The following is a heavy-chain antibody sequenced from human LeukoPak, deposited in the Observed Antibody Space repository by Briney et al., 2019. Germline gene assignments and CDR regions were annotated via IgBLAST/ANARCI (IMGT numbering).Heavy chain of an antibody. CDR2: IYYSGST. CDR1: GGSISSYY. J-gene: IGHJ5*02. Sequence: PSETLSLTCTVSGGSISSYYWSWLRQPPGKGLEWIGYIYYSGSTNYDPSLKRRVTISVDTSKNQFSLKLSSVTAADTAVYYCARDKWKGDTATNWFDPWGQGTLVTVSS. V-gene: IGHV4-59*01. CDR3: ARDKWKGDTATNWFDP. D-gene: IGHD5-18*01.